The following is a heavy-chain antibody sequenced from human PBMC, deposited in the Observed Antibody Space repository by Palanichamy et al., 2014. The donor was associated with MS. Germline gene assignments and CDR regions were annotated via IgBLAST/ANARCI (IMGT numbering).Heavy chain of an antibody. Sequence: EVQLVGSGGGLVQPGGSLRLPCAASGFTFSSYWMSWVRQAPGKGLEWVANIKQDGSEKYYVDSVKGRFTISRDNAKNSLYLQMNSLRAEDTAVYYCARDRIAARPGKLYYYYGMDVWGQGTTVTVSS. CDR3: ARDRIAARPGKLYYYYGMDV. CDR2: IKQDGSEK. D-gene: IGHD6-6*01. J-gene: IGHJ6*02. V-gene: IGHV3-7*01. CDR1: GFTFSSYW.